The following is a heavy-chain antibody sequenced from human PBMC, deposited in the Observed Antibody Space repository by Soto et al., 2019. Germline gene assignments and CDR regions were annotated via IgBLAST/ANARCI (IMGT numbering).Heavy chain of an antibody. CDR2: ISYDGSNK. Sequence: QVQLVESGGGVVQPGRSLRLSCEASGFTFSSYAMHWVRQAPGKGLEWVAVISYDGSNKYYADSVKGRLTISRDNAKNARDLQMDTLRAEVTAVYYCASLLELWSDPWGKGTLVTVSS. CDR1: GFTFSSYA. D-gene: IGHD1-7*01. V-gene: IGHV3-30-3*01. CDR3: ASLLELWSDP. J-gene: IGHJ5*02.